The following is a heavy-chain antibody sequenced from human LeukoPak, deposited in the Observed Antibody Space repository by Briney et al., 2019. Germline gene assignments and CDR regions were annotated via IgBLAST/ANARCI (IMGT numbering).Heavy chain of an antibody. Sequence: GGSLRLSCAASGITFSSYAMSWVRQAPGKGLEWVSSISGSGDSTYYADSVKGRFTISRDNSKNTLYLQMNSLRPEDTAVYCCAKDLRLGLRYFDWLLSPFDYWGQGTLVTVSS. V-gene: IGHV3-23*01. CDR2: ISGSGDST. D-gene: IGHD3-9*01. CDR3: AKDLRLGLRYFDWLLSPFDY. J-gene: IGHJ4*02. CDR1: GITFSSYA.